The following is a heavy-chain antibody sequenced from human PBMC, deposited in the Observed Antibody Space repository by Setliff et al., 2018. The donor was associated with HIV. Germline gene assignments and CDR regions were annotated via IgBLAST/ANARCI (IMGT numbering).Heavy chain of an antibody. CDR3: ARDQRLFYFDS. V-gene: IGHV7-4-1*02. CDR1: GYNVTVSA. J-gene: IGHJ4*02. Sequence: RASVKVSCKASGYNVTVSAINWVRQAPGQALEWLGWINTKTGNPTYAQGLTGQFVFSLDTSISTAYLQISSLKAEDPAVYYCARDQRLFYFDSWGQGTLVTVSS. CDR2: INTKTGNP.